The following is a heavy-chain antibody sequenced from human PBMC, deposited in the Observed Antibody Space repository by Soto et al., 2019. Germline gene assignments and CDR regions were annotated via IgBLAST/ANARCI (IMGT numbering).Heavy chain of an antibody. CDR1: GGSISSYY. Sequence: QVQLQESGPGLVKPSETLSLTCTGSGGSISSYYWSWIRQPPGKGLEWIGYIYYSGSTNYNPSLKSLLTISVDTSKNQFSLKLSSVTAADTAVYYCVRGGGYLDYWGQGTLVTVSS. CDR2: IYYSGST. J-gene: IGHJ4*02. CDR3: VRGGGYLDY. D-gene: IGHD3-16*01. V-gene: IGHV4-59*01.